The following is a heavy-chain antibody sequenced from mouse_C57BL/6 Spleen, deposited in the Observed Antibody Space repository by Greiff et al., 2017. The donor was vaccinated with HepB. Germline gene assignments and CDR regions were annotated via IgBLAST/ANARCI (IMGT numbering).Heavy chain of an antibody. CDR2: IWSGGST. CDR3: ARGGYAMDY. J-gene: IGHJ4*01. CDR1: GFSLTSYG. Sequence: VQLQESGPGLVQPSQSLSITCTVSGFSLTSYGVHWVRQSQGKGLEWLGVIWSGGSTDYNAAFISRLSISKDNSKSQVFFKMNSLQADDTAIYYCARGGYAMDYWGQGTSVTVSS. V-gene: IGHV2-2*01.